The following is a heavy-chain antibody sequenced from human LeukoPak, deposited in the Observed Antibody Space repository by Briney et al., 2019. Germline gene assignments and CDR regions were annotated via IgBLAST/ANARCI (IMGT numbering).Heavy chain of an antibody. CDR1: GFTFSSYG. CDR2: IRYGGSNK. J-gene: IGHJ4*02. D-gene: IGHD3-22*01. Sequence: GGSLRLSCVASGFTFSSYGMHWVRQAPGKGLEWVSFIRYGGSNKYYADSVKGRFTISRDNSKNTLYLQMNSLRVEDTAVYYCAKGPTSGYLDYWGQGTLVTVSS. CDR3: AKGPTSGYLDY. V-gene: IGHV3-30*02.